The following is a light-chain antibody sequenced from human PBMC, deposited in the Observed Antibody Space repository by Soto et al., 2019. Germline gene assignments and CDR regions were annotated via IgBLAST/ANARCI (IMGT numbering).Light chain of an antibody. CDR1: SSNIGSYI. CDR3: ATWDDSLNGPV. CDR2: SNS. V-gene: IGLV1-44*01. Sequence: QPVLTQPPSASGTPGQRVTISCSGGSSNIGSYIVNWYQQLPGTAPKLLIYSNSQRPSGVPDRFSGSKSGTSASLAISGLQSEDEADYYCATWDDSLNGPVFGGGTKLTVL. J-gene: IGLJ2*01.